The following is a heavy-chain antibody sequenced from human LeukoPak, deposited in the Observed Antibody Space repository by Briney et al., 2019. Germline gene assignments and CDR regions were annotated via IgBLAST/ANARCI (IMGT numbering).Heavy chain of an antibody. CDR1: RFTPTIYG. D-gene: IGHD5-18*01. CDR3: AKDPPTVMANAFHI. V-gene: IGHV3-23*01. CDR2: ICGSGCTT. Sequence: GGSLRLSCAAPRFTPTIYGMSRVREALGKRLGWVSSICGSGCTTYYADSVKGRFTISRDNSKNTLYLQMNSLRADDTAVYSCAKDPPTVMANAFHIWGQGTMVTVS. J-gene: IGHJ3*02.